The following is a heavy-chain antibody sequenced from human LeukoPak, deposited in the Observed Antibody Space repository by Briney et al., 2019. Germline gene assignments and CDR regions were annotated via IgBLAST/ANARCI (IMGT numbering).Heavy chain of an antibody. V-gene: IGHV3-23*01. CDR2: IYADIT. J-gene: IGHJ2*01. Sequence: PGGSLRLSCAGSGFTSSNYAMVWVRQAPGKGLDWVSGIYADITFDADSVRGRFTISRDDSKNTLFLQMNSLRADDTALYYCAKDLVTSAIYSWYFDLWGRGTLVTVSS. CDR3: AKDLVTSAIYSWYFDL. D-gene: IGHD2-2*02. CDR1: GFTSSNYA.